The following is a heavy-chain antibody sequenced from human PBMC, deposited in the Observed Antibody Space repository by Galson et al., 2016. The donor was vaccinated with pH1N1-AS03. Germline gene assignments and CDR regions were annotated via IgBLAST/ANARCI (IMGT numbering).Heavy chain of an antibody. CDR2: LNNDGRFT. CDR3: ARDTNMGPVD. CDR1: GFSITDYW. V-gene: IGHV3-74*01. Sequence: SLRLSCAASGFSITDYWMHWIRQPPGGGLVWVSRLNNDGRFTTYADSVKGRFTISRDIARNTVYLQMNNLRPDDTAMYYCARDTNMGPVDWGQGAMVTVSS. J-gene: IGHJ3*01. D-gene: IGHD1-1*01.